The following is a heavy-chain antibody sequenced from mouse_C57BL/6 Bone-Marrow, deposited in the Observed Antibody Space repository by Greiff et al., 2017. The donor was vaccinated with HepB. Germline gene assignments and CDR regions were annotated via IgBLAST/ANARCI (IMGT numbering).Heavy chain of an antibody. CDR1: GFSLTSYG. Sequence: QVQLQQSGPGLVQPSQSLSITCTVSGFSLTSYGVHWVRQSPGKGLEWLGVIWSGGSTDYNAAFISRLSISKDNSKSQVFFKMNSLQADDTAIYYCLSQLGRRDYYAMDYWGQGTSVTVSS. CDR3: LSQLGRRDYYAMDY. CDR2: IWSGGST. D-gene: IGHD4-1*02. V-gene: IGHV2-2*01. J-gene: IGHJ4*01.